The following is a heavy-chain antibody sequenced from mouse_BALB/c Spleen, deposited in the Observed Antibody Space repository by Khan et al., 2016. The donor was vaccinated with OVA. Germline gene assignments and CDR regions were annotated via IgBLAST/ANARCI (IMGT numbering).Heavy chain of an antibody. Sequence: QIQLVQSGPELKKPGETVQISCKASGFIFTNYGMNWVKQAPGKGFKWMGWIHTYTGESTFANDFTGRFAFSLETSASTAYLQIKSLKHEDTVIYCCARVGYNGSMECWGKGTSVTVSS. V-gene: IGHV9-3-1*01. J-gene: IGHJ4*01. CDR2: IHTYTGES. CDR1: GFIFTNYG. CDR3: ARVGYNGSMEC. D-gene: IGHD2-14*01.